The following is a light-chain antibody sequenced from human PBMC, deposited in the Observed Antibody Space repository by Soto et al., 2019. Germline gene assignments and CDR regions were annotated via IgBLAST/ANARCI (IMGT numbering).Light chain of an antibody. Sequence: QSVLTQPPSASGTPGQRVAISCSGSSSNIGNNAVNWYQQVPGRAPKLLISANRQRPLGVPDRFSGSKSGTSAALAISGLHTEDAADYYCATWDDSLDGVVFGGGTKVTVL. CDR3: ATWDDSLDGVV. CDR1: SSNIGNNA. V-gene: IGLV1-44*01. J-gene: IGLJ2*01. CDR2: ANR.